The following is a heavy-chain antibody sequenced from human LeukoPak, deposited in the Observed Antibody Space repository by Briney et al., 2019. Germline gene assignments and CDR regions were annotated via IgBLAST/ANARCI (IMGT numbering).Heavy chain of an antibody. CDR1: GFTFSSYG. D-gene: IGHD3-3*01. V-gene: IGHV3-30*18. CDR2: ISYDGSNK. Sequence: PGGSLRLSCAASGFTFSSYGMHWVRQAPGKGLEWVAVISYDGSNKYYADSVKGRFTISRDNSKNTLYLQMNSLRAEDTAVYYCAKEANDFWSGYYTGWFDPWGQGTLVTDSS. CDR3: AKEANDFWSGYYTGWFDP. J-gene: IGHJ5*02.